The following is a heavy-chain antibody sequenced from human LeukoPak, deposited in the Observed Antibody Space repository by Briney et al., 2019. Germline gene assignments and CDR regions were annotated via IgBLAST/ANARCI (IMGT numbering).Heavy chain of an antibody. CDR3: ARDTDNWGLGF. V-gene: IGHV3-53*01. D-gene: IGHD1-1*01. Sequence: GGSLRLSCAASGFTFSSHYMAWVRQAPGKGLEWVSGISNGGGGNTYHADSVKGRFSISRADAKNTLYLKMNSLRAEDTAVYYCARDTDNWGLGFWGQGTLVTVSS. J-gene: IGHJ4*02. CDR2: ISNGGGGNT. CDR1: GFTFSSHY.